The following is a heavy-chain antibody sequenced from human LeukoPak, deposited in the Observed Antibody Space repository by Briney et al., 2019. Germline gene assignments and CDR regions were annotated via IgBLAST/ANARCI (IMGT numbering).Heavy chain of an antibody. CDR2: ISSSGSDT. CDR3: ARDFIHRSGEANY. D-gene: IGHD3-22*01. J-gene: IGHJ4*02. Sequence: GGSLRLSCAASGFTFSSYGMHWIRQAPGKGPEWISYISSSGSDTKYADSVKGRFTISRDNVKKSLYLQMNSLRAEDTAVYYCARDFIHRSGEANYWGQGTLVTVSS. V-gene: IGHV3-21*05. CDR1: GFTFSSYG.